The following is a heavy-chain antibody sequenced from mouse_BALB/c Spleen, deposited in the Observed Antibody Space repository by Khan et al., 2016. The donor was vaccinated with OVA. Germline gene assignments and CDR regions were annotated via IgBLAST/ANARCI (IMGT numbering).Heavy chain of an antibody. Sequence: EVQLQESGPGLVKPSQSLSLTCTVTGYSITSGYGWNWIRQFPGNKLEWMGYISDSGSTNYNPSLKSRISITRDTSKNQFFLQLNYVTTEDTATYYCARTARIKYWGQGTTLTVSS. CDR2: ISDSGST. CDR3: ARTARIKY. V-gene: IGHV3-2*02. CDR1: GYSITSGYG. D-gene: IGHD1-2*01. J-gene: IGHJ2*01.